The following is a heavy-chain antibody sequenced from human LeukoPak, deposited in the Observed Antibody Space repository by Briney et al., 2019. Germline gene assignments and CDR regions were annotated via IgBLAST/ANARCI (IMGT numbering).Heavy chain of an antibody. Sequence: SETLSLTCTVSGGSISSGSYYWSWIRQPAGKGLEWIGRIHTSGSTNYNPSLKSRVTISVDTSKNQFSLKLSSVTAADTAVYYCARQSGSSTWSSAYWGQGTLVTVSS. CDR3: ARQSGSSTWSSAY. J-gene: IGHJ4*02. V-gene: IGHV4-61*02. D-gene: IGHD6-13*01. CDR1: GGSISSGSYY. CDR2: IHTSGST.